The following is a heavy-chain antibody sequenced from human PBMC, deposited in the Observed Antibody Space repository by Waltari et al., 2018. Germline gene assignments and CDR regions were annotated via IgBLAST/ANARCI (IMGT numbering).Heavy chain of an antibody. V-gene: IGHV1-2*02. D-gene: IGHD2-15*01. CDR3: ARDPSGGNTYSYYYMDV. J-gene: IGHJ6*03. CDR1: GYTFTGYY. Sequence: QAQLVQSGAEVKKPGASVKVSCKASGYTFTGYYMHWVRRAPRQGLEWMGWINPNSGGKKYAQKFQGRVTMTRDTSISTAYMELSRLRSDDTALYYCARDPSGGNTYSYYYMDVWGKGTTVTVSS. CDR2: INPNSGGK.